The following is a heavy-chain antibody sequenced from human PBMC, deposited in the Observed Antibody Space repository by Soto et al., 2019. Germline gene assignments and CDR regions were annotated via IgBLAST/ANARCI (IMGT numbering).Heavy chain of an antibody. CDR3: ARWVGATSFDY. CDR2: IYYSGST. J-gene: IGHJ4*02. Sequence: QVQLQESGPGLVKPSQTLSLTCTVSGGSISSGGYYWSWIRQHPGKGLEWIGYIYYSGSTYYNPYLKGRXTXSXXTSKNQFSLKLSSVTAADTAVYYCARWVGATSFDYWGQGTLVTVSS. D-gene: IGHD1-26*01. V-gene: IGHV4-31*03. CDR1: GGSISSGGYY.